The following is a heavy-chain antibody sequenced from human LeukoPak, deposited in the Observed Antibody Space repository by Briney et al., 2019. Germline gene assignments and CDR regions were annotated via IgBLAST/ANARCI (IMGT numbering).Heavy chain of an antibody. V-gene: IGHV4-4*02. CDR1: NASISGRNW. D-gene: IGHD5-18*01. J-gene: IGHJ4*02. CDR2: VSHSGST. CDR3: ARVGSGRYNYGYSLVY. Sequence: SGTLSLTCAVSNASISGRNWWNWVRQPPGKGLEWIGEVSHSGSTNYNPSLKSRVTISADKSKNQFSLTLSSVTAADTAVYYCARVGSGRYNYGYSLVYWGQGTLVTVSS.